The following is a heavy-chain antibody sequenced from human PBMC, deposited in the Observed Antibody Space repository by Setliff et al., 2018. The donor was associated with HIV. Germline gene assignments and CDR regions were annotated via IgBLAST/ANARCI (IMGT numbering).Heavy chain of an antibody. CDR1: GYAFNSYT. D-gene: IGHD2-15*01. J-gene: IGHJ6*03. V-gene: IGHV1-8*01. CDR3: ARIGRTPYYYYYMDV. Sequence: ASVKVSCKASGYAFNSYTLNRVRQATGRGLEWMGWINPNSDNTAYAQKFQGRLTMTRNTSTGTVYMELSSLRSEDTAVYYCARIGRTPYYYYYMDVWGKGTTVTVSS. CDR2: INPNSDNT.